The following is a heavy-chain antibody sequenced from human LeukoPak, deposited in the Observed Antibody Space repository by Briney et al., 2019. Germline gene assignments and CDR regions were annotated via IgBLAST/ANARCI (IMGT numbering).Heavy chain of an antibody. V-gene: IGHV1-2*02. Sequence: ASVKVSCTASGYTFTGYYTHWVRQAPGQGLEWMGWTNPNSGGTNYAQKFQGRVTMTRDTSISTAYMELSRLTSDDTAVYYCAKDSSSWPARGDYFDYWGQGTLVTASS. J-gene: IGHJ4*02. CDR3: AKDSSSWPARGDYFDY. D-gene: IGHD6-13*01. CDR1: GYTFTGYY. CDR2: TNPNSGGT.